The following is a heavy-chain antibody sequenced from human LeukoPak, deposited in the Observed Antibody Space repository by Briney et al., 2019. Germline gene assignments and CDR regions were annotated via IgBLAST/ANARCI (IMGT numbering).Heavy chain of an antibody. J-gene: IGHJ4*02. CDR1: GYTFTGYY. CDR2: MNPNSGNT. Sequence: ASVKVSCKASGYTFTGYYMHWVRQAPGQELEWMGWMNPNSGNTGYAQKFQGRVTMTRNTSISTAYMELSSLRSEDTAVYYCARGDDILTGYSFEYWGQGTLVTVSS. V-gene: IGHV1-8*02. D-gene: IGHD3-9*01. CDR3: ARGDDILTGYSFEY.